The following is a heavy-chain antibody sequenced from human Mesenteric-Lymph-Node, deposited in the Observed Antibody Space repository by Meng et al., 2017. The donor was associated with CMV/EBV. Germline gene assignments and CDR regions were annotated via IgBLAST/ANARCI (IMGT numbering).Heavy chain of an antibody. V-gene: IGHV3-30*02. Sequence: GESLKISCAVSGFTFSNYWMTWVRQAPGKGLEWVAFVGFDGSRKYYADSVKGRFAVSRDNSDKTVYLQMNSLRSEDTAVYHCVRESPDTYRLDYWGQGTLVTVSS. D-gene: IGHD3-16*02. CDR2: VGFDGSRK. J-gene: IGHJ4*02. CDR1: GFTFSNYW. CDR3: VRESPDTYRLDY.